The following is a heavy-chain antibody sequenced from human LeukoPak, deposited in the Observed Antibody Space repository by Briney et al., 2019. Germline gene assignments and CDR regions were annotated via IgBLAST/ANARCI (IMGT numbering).Heavy chain of an antibody. CDR3: ASPMVRGVIIPFDY. D-gene: IGHD3-10*01. CDR1: GYTFTSYD. V-gene: IGHV7-4-1*02. CDR2: INTNTGNP. Sequence: ASVKVSCKASGYTFTSYDINWVRQAPGQGLEWMGWINTNTGNPTYAQGFTGRFVFSLDTSVSTAYLQISSLKAEDTAVYYCASPMVRGVIIPFDYWGQGTLVTVSS. J-gene: IGHJ4*02.